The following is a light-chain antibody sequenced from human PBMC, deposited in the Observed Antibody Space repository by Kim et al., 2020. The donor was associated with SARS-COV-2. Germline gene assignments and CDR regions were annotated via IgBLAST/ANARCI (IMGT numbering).Light chain of an antibody. Sequence: AAVKLTGARSSGHNDYDSTWHQQQPQKGPRFLMKLNNDGRNLKGDGSPDRFSGSSSGAERYLIISSLQSEDEADYYCHTWSTVIVFGGGTQLTVL. CDR3: HTWSTVIV. CDR2: LNNDGRN. V-gene: IGLV4-69*01. J-gene: IGLJ2*01. CDR1: SGHNDYD.